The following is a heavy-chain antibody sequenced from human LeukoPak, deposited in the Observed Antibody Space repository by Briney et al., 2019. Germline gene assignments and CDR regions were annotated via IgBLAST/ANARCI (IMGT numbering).Heavy chain of an antibody. CDR3: ARGYTSSWPDY. V-gene: IGHV4-59*12. Sequence: SETLSLTCTVSGGSISSYYWSWIRQPPGKGLEWIGYIYYSGSTNYNPSLKSRVTISVDRSKNQFSLKLSSVTAADTAVYYCARGYTSSWPDYWGQGTLVTVSS. D-gene: IGHD6-13*01. J-gene: IGHJ4*02. CDR1: GGSISSYY. CDR2: IYYSGST.